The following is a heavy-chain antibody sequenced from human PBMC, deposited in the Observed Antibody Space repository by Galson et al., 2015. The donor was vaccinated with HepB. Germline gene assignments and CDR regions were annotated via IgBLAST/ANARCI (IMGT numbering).Heavy chain of an antibody. CDR2: ISYDGSNK. D-gene: IGHD3-3*01. J-gene: IGHJ5*02. CDR1: GFTFSSYG. Sequence: SLRLSCAASGFTFSSYGMHWVRQAPGQGLEWVAVISYDGSNKYYADSVKGRFTISRDNSKNTLYLQMNSLRAEDTAVYYCAKGRGFWSGYRFDPWGQGTLVTVSS. CDR3: AKGRGFWSGYRFDP. V-gene: IGHV3-30*18.